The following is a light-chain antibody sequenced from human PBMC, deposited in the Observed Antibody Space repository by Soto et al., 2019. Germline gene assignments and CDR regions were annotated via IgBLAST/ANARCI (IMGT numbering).Light chain of an antibody. J-gene: IGKJ1*01. CDR3: QQYGSSPRT. CDR1: QSVSSY. V-gene: IGKV3-20*01. Sequence: EIVLTPPPATLSLSPGEGATLYVRASQSVSSYLAWHQQKPGQAPRLLIYDASNRATGIPARFSGSGSGTDFTLTISRLEPEDFAVYYCQQYGSSPRTFGQGTKVDI. CDR2: DAS.